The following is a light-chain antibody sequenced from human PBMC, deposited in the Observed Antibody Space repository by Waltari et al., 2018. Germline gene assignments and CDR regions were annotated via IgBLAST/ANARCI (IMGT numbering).Light chain of an antibody. CDR1: SGHSSSA. J-gene: IGLJ7*01. Sequence: QLVLTQSPSASASLGASVKLTCTLSSGHSSSAIAWHQQQPEKGPRYLMKVNSDGSHTKGDGIPDRFSGSSSGAERYLTISSLQSEDEADYYCQTWGTGIGVFGGGTQLTVL. CDR3: QTWGTGIGV. V-gene: IGLV4-69*02. CDR2: VNSDGSH.